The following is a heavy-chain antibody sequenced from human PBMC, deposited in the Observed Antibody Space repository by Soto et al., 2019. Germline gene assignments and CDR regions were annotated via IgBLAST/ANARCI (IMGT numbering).Heavy chain of an antibody. CDR3: ARVPDR. Sequence: QLQLPESGSGLVKPSQTLSLTSAVSGGSISSGGYSWSWIRQPPGKGLEWIGHIYHNGSTSYNPSLKSRVTISVDRSKNQFSLKLSSVTAADTAVYYCARVPDRWGQVTLVTVYS. CDR2: IYHNGST. CDR1: GGSISSGGYS. V-gene: IGHV4-30-2*01. J-gene: IGHJ5*02. D-gene: IGHD2-2*01.